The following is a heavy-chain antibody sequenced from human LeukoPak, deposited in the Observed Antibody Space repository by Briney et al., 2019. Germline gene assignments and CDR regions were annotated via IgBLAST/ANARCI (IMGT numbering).Heavy chain of an antibody. V-gene: IGHV3-23*01. CDR1: GYTFSSYA. J-gene: IGHJ4*02. Sequence: PGGSLRLSCAPSGYTFSSYAMTWVRQAPGKGLECVSDISGSGGCTYYADSVKGRFTISRDNSKNTLYVQMNSLRAEDTAVYYCAKSRGSGGFFYFHYWGQGTLVTVSS. D-gene: IGHD3-10*01. CDR3: AKSRGSGGFFYFHY. CDR2: ISGSGGCT.